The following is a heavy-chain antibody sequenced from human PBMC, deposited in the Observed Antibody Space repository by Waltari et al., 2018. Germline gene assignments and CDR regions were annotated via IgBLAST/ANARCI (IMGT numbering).Heavy chain of an antibody. D-gene: IGHD7-27*01. J-gene: IGHJ4*02. CDR3: ARGSGVDS. CDR2: ISDAGGII. Sequence: EVQLLEAGGGLVQPGGSLRLSGAASGFSFSTYVMNWVRQAPGKGLEWVSSISDAGGIINYADSVKGRFTISRDNSKNTLYLQMNSLRADDTAVYYCARGSGVDSWGQGTLVTISS. CDR1: GFSFSTYV. V-gene: IGHV3-23*01.